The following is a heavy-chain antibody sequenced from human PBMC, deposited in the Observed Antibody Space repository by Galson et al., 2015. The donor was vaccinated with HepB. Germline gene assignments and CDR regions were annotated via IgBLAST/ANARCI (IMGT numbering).Heavy chain of an antibody. CDR1: GGSISSHY. CDR2: IYIGGSP. Sequence: SETLSLTCTVSGGSISSHYWSWIRQPAGKGLEWIGRIYIGGSPYYDPSLTSRVTMSVDTSKNQFSLNLSSVTAADTAVYYCAREYNIGGVTATSRGTFDIWGQGTMVTVSS. D-gene: IGHD2-21*02. CDR3: AREYNIGGVTATSRGTFDI. J-gene: IGHJ3*02. V-gene: IGHV4-4*07.